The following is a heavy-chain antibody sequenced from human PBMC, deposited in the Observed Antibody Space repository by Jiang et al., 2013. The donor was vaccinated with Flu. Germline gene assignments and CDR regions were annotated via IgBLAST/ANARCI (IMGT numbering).Heavy chain of an antibody. CDR1: GGTFSSYA. Sequence: EVKKPGSSVKVSCKASGGTFSSYAISWVRQAPGQGLEWMGGIIPIFGTANYAQKFQGRVTITADKSTSTAYMELSSLRSEDTAVYYCARVVVPAARPWGYYYYYGMDVWGQGTTVTVSS. D-gene: IGHD2-2*01. J-gene: IGHJ6*02. CDR3: ARVVVPAARPWGYYYYYGMDV. V-gene: IGHV1-69*06. CDR2: IIPIFGTA.